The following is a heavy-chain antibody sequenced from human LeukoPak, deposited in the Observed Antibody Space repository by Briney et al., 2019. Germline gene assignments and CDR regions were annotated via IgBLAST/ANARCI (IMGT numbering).Heavy chain of an antibody. D-gene: IGHD1-26*01. CDR2: ISWNGGSI. CDR3: AKGGTSITLYYYFDY. V-gene: IGHV3-9*01. Sequence: GGSLRLSCAASGFTFDDFAMHWVRQAPGKGLEWVSGISWNGGSIGYADSVKGRFTISRDNAKNSLYLQMNSLRAEDTALYYCAKGGTSITLYYYFDYWGQGALVTVSS. CDR1: GFTFDDFA. J-gene: IGHJ4*02.